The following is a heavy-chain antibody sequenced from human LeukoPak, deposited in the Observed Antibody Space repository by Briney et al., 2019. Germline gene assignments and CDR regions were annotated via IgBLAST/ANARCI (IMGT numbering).Heavy chain of an antibody. D-gene: IGHD3-22*01. CDR2: ISGSSSDI. J-gene: IGHJ4*02. CDR3: ARRGYYDYSGFDY. Sequence: GGSLRLSCAASGFTFSDYYMSWIRQAPGKGLEWVSSISGSSSDIYYADSVKGRFTISRDNAKNSLYLQMKSLRAEDTAVYYCARRGYYDYSGFDYWGQGTLVTDSS. V-gene: IGHV3-11*06. CDR1: GFTFSDYY.